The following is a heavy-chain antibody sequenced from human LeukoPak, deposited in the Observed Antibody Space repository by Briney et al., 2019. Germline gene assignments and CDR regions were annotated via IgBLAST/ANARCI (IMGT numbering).Heavy chain of an antibody. CDR1: GGSFSGYY. Sequence: SETLSLTCAVYGGSFSGYYWSWIRQPPGKGLEWIGEINHSGSTNYNPSLKSRVTISVDTSKNQFSLKLNSMTAADTAVYYCATAPYEYIWGTYRTNWFDPWGQGTLVTVSS. V-gene: IGHV4-34*01. D-gene: IGHD3-16*02. CDR2: INHSGST. J-gene: IGHJ5*02. CDR3: ATAPYEYIWGTYRTNWFDP.